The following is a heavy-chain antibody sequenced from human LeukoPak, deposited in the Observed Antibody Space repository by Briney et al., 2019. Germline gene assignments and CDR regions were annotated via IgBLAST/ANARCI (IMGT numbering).Heavy chain of an antibody. CDR1: GFTVSSNY. J-gene: IGHJ3*02. V-gene: IGHV3-53*01. Sequence: GGSLRLSCAASGFTVSSNYMSWVCQAPGKGLEWVSVIYSGGSTYYADSVKGRFTISRDNSKNTLYLQMNSLRAEDTAVYYCARLFVRSHDAFDIWGQGTMVTVSS. CDR3: ARLFVRSHDAFDI. CDR2: IYSGGST. D-gene: IGHD2-21*01.